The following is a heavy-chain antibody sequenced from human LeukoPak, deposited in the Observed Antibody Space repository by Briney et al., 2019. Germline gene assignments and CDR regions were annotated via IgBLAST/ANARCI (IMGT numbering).Heavy chain of an antibody. V-gene: IGHV3-23*01. J-gene: IGHJ6*02. D-gene: IGHD2-21*01. CDR2: ISGSCGST. Sequence: VGSLRLSCAASGVTFSSSAMNWVCQGPEKGLGWVSPISGSCGSTYYADPEKGPFTISRDNPKNTLYLQMNSLRAEDTAVYYCAKAVHSSYYYYGMDVWGQGTTVTVSS. CDR1: GVTFSSSA. CDR3: AKAVHSSYYYYGMDV.